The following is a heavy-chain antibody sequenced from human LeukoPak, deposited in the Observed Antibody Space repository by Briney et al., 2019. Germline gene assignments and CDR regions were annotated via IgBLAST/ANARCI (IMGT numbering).Heavy chain of an antibody. V-gene: IGHV1-8*01. J-gene: IGHJ4*02. CDR2: MNPNSGNT. CDR3: TRGSSRRRDN. Sequence: ASVKVSFKASGYTFTSCDINWVRQATGQGGEWMGWMNPNSGNTGYVQSFQGRITINRDIAIGKAYMELSNLTSEDTAIYYCTRGSSRRRDNWGQGTLVTVSA. CDR1: GYTFTSCD.